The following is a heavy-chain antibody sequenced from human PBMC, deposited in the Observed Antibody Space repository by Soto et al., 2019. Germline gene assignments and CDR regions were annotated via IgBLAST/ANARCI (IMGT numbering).Heavy chain of an antibody. D-gene: IGHD3-22*01. CDR2: IYYSGST. Sequence: PSETLCLTCTVSGGSISSYYWSWIRQPPGKGLEWIGYIYYSGSTNYNPSLKSRVTISVDTSKNQFSLKLSSVTAADTAVYYCARDRDYDSSGYGFDPWGQGTLVTVSS. CDR3: ARDRDYDSSGYGFDP. V-gene: IGHV4-59*12. J-gene: IGHJ5*02. CDR1: GGSISSYY.